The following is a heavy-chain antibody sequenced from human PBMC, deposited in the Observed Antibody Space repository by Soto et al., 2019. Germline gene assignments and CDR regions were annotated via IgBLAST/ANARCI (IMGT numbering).Heavy chain of an antibody. Sequence: EVQLLESGGGLVQPGGSLRLSCAASGFTFSRYAMSWVRQAPGKGLEWVSAISGSGGSTYYADSVKGRFTISRDNPKNTLYLQMNSLRADDTDGYDCAKDPDIVSRRYFYYIDVLGKGTTVTVSS. V-gene: IGHV3-23*01. CDR2: ISGSGGST. J-gene: IGHJ6*03. CDR1: GFTFSRYA. CDR3: AKDPDIVSRRYFYYIDV. D-gene: IGHD2-15*01.